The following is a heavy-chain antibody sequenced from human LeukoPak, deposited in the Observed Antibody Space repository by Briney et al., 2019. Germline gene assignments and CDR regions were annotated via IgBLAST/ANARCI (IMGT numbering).Heavy chain of an antibody. D-gene: IGHD6-19*01. J-gene: IGHJ4*02. CDR1: GGSMSSYS. CDR2: IYYSGTT. V-gene: IGHV4-59*12. Sequence: SETLSLTCTASGGSMSSYSWSWIRQPPGKGLEWIGYIYYSGTTNHHPSLKSRVTISVDTSKNQFSLKLNSVTAADTAVYYCASSGGYYFDYWGQGTLVTVSS. CDR3: ASSGGYYFDY.